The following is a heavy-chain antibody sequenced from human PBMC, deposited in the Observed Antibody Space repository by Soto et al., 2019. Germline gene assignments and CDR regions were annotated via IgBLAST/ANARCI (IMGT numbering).Heavy chain of an antibody. V-gene: IGHV4-31*01. CDR2: IYYSGST. CDR1: GGSISSGGYY. J-gene: IGHJ4*02. D-gene: IGHD3-22*01. CDR3: ARAGSRGYYYDY. Sequence: QVQLQESGPGLVKPSQTLSLTCTVSGGSISSGGYYWSWIRQHPGKGLERIGYIYYSGSTYYNPSLKSPVTISLDPSKNHFSLKLICVAAADTSVYYCARAGSRGYYYDYWGQGTLVTVSS.